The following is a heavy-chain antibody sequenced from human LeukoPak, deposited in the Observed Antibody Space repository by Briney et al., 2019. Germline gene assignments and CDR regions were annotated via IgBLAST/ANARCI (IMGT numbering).Heavy chain of an antibody. J-gene: IGHJ4*02. Sequence: PGASLRLSCAASGFSLSTYGVSWVRQPPGKGLEWVSCITGTGGSTYYADSVKGRFTVSRDNSKNTLYLQMNSLRAEDTAIYYCAKDDGTAVAGFYYWGQGTLVTVSS. CDR3: AKDDGTAVAGFYY. CDR2: ITGTGGST. D-gene: IGHD6-19*01. CDR1: GFSLSTYG. V-gene: IGHV3-23*01.